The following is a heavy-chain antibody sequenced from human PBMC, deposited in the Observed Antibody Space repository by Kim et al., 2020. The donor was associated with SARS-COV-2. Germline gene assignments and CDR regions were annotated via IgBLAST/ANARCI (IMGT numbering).Heavy chain of an antibody. CDR2: IIPIFGTA. CDR3: ARDSAQEDIVVVPAAMAYYGMDV. Sequence: SVKVSCKASGGTFSSYAISWVRQAPGQGLEWMGGIIPIFGTANYAQKFQGRVTITADESTSTAYMELSSLRSEDTAVYYCARDSAQEDIVVVPAAMAYYGMDVWGQGTTVTVSS. D-gene: IGHD2-2*01. V-gene: IGHV1-69*13. CDR1: GGTFSSYA. J-gene: IGHJ6*02.